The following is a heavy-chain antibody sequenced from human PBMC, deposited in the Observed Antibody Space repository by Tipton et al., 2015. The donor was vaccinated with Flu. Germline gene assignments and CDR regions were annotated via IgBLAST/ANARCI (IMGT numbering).Heavy chain of an antibody. CDR2: IKQDGSEK. J-gene: IGHJ4*02. V-gene: IGHV3-7*01. Sequence: SLRLSCAASGFTFSSYWMSWVRQAPGKGLEWVANIKQDGSEKYYVDSVKGRFTISRDNAKNSLYLQMNSLRAEDTAVYYCATTRGPGSGSYYDYWGQGTLVTVSS. D-gene: IGHD3-10*01. CDR3: ATTRGPGSGSYYDY. CDR1: GFTFSSYW.